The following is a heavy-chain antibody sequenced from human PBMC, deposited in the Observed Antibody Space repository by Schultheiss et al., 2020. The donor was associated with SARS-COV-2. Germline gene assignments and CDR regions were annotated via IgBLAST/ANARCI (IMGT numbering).Heavy chain of an antibody. V-gene: IGHV4-59*08. CDR1: GGSISSYY. D-gene: IGHD3-10*01. J-gene: IGHJ5*02. CDR2: IYHSGST. CDR3: ARGDSRFGSVEFDP. Sequence: SETLSLTCTVSGGSISSYYWGWIRQPPGKGLEWIGEIYHSGSTNYNPSLKSRVTISVDKSKNQFSLRLNSVTAADTAVYYCARGDSRFGSVEFDPWGQGTLVTVSS.